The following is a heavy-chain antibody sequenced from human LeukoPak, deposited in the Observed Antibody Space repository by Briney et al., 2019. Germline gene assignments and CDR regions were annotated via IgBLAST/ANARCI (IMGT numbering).Heavy chain of an antibody. J-gene: IGHJ6*02. D-gene: IGHD4-17*01. CDR1: GGTFSSYA. CDR2: IIPILGIA. V-gene: IGHV1-69*04. Sequence: ASVKLSCKASGGTFSSYAISWVRQAPGPGLEWMGRIIPILGIANYAQKFQGRVTITADKSTSTAYMELSSLRSEDTAVYYCARVEGDGDYYYYYGMDVWGQGTTVTVSS. CDR3: ARVEGDGDYYYYYGMDV.